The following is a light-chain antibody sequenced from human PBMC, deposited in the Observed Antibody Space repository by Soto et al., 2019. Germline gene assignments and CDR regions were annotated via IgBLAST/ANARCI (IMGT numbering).Light chain of an antibody. Sequence: DIVMTQSPLSLPVTPGEPASISCRPSQSLLHSNGYNFLDWYLQKPGQSPQLLIYLGSSRASGVPDRFSGSGSGTDFTLKISRVEAEDVGVYYCMQALQTPPYTFGQGTQLEIK. CDR1: QSLLHSNGYNF. CDR3: MQALQTPPYT. CDR2: LGS. V-gene: IGKV2-28*01. J-gene: IGKJ2*01.